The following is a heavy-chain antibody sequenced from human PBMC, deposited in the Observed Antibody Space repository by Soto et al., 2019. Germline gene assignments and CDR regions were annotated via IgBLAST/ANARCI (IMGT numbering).Heavy chain of an antibody. CDR3: ARGGGDYYMDV. J-gene: IGHJ6*03. D-gene: IGHD3-10*01. CDR2: INHSGST. CDR1: GGSVSSGSYY. V-gene: IGHV4-39*07. Sequence: PSETLSLTCTVSGGSVSSGSYYWSWIRQPPGKGLEWIGEINHSGSTNYNPSLKSRVTISVDTSKNQFSLKLSSVTAADTAVYYCARGGGDYYMDVWDKGTTVTVSS.